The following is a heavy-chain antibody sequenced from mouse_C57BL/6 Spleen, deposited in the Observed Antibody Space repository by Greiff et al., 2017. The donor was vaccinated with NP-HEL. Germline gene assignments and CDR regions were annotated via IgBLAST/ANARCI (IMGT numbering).Heavy chain of an antibody. Sequence: QVQLQQSGAELVMPGASVKLSCKASGYTFTSYWMHWVKQRPGQGLEWIGEIDPSDSYTNYNQKFKGKSTLTVDKSSSTAYMQLSSLTSEDSAVYYCARRDAAFAYWGQGTLVTVSA. CDR3: ARRDAAFAY. CDR1: GYTFTSYW. V-gene: IGHV1-69*01. J-gene: IGHJ3*01. CDR2: IDPSDSYT.